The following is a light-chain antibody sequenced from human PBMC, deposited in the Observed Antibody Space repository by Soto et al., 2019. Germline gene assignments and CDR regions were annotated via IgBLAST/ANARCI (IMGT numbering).Light chain of an antibody. CDR1: QDISKY. CDR3: QQYKSYPLT. Sequence: DIPMTQSPSSLSASVGDRVTITCRASQDISKYLTWFQQKPGKAPKPLIFGASTLQSGVPSKFSGSGSGTDFTLIINSLQAEDVATYYCQQYKSYPLTFGPGTKV. V-gene: IGKV1-16*02. CDR2: GAS. J-gene: IGKJ3*01.